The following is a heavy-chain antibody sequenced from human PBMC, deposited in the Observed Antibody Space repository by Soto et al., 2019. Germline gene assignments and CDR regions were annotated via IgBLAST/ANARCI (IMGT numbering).Heavy chain of an antibody. CDR1: GYSFTSYW. J-gene: IGHJ4*02. CDR3: TRGWLAQYYFDY. V-gene: IGHV5-51*01. D-gene: IGHD6-19*01. Sequence: PGESLKISCKGSGYSFTSYWIAWVRQMPGKGLEWMGIIYTGDSDTRYSPSFQGQVTISADKSISTAYLQWSSLEASDTAMYYCTRGWLAQYYFDYWGQGTLVTVSS. CDR2: IYTGDSDT.